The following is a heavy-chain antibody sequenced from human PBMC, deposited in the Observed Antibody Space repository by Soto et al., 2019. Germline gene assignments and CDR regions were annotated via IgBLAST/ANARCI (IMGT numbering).Heavy chain of an antibody. CDR2: IYSGGST. CDR3: ARDRTVPAPYGMDV. J-gene: IGHJ6*02. CDR1: GFTVSSNY. D-gene: IGHD4-17*01. V-gene: IGHV3-53*01. Sequence: PGGSLRLSCAASGFTVSSNYMSWVRQAPGKGLEWVSVIYSGGSTYYADSVKGRFTISRDNSKNTLYLQMNSLRAEDTAVYYCARDRTVPAPYGMDVWGQGTTVTVSS.